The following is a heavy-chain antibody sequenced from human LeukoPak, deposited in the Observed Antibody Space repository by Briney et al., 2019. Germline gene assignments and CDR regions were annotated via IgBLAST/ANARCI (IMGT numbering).Heavy chain of an antibody. V-gene: IGHV3-21*01. Sequence: GGSLRLSCAASGFTFSSYSMNWVRQAPGKGLEWVSSISSSSNYIYYADSVKGRFTISRDNAKNSLYLQMNSLRAEDTAVYYCARATGGKMEDAFDIWGQGTMVTVSS. J-gene: IGHJ3*02. D-gene: IGHD2-15*01. CDR1: GFTFSSYS. CDR3: ARATGGKMEDAFDI. CDR2: ISSSSNYI.